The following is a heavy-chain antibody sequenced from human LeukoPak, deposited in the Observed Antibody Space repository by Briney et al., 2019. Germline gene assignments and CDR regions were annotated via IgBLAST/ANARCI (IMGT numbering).Heavy chain of an antibody. V-gene: IGHV4-30-4*08. CDR3: ARDGGVYDSSADY. D-gene: IGHD3-22*01. CDR1: GGSISSGDYY. CDR2: IYYSGST. J-gene: IGHJ4*02. Sequence: PSQTLSLTCTVSGGSISSGDYYWSWVRQPPGKGLEWIGYIYYSGSTYYNPSLKSRVTISVDTSKNQFSLKLSSVTAADTAVYYCARDGGVYDSSADYWGQGTLVTVSS.